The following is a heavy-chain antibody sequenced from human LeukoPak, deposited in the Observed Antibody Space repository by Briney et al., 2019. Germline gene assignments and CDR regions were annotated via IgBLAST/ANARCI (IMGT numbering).Heavy chain of an antibody. Sequence: GGSLRLSFAASGFTFSSYAMHWVRQAPGKGLEWVAVISYDGSNKYYADSVKGRFTISRDNSKNTLYLQMNSLRAEDTAVYYCAREVATFDYWGQGTLVTVSS. D-gene: IGHD5-12*01. CDR1: GFTFSSYA. CDR3: AREVATFDY. J-gene: IGHJ4*02. V-gene: IGHV3-30-3*01. CDR2: ISYDGSNK.